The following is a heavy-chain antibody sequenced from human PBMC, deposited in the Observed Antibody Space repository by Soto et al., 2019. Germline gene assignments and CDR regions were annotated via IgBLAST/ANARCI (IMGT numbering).Heavy chain of an antibody. CDR2: IYYSGST. J-gene: IGHJ5*02. V-gene: IGHV4-31*03. CDR3: ARARAAEDSNWIDP. D-gene: IGHD2-15*01. CDR1: GGSISSGGYY. Sequence: SETLSLTCTVSGGSISSGGYYWSWIRQHPGKGLEWIGYIYYSGSTYYNPSLKSRVTIAVDTSKNQFSLKLSSVTAADTAVYYCARARAAEDSNWIDPWGQGTLVTVSS.